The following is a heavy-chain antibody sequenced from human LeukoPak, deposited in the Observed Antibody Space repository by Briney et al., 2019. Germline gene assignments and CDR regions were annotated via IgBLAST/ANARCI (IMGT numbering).Heavy chain of an antibody. Sequence: SETLSLTCTVSGYSISSGYYWGWIRQPPGKGLEWIGSIYHSGSTYYNPSLKSRVTISVDTSKNQFSLKLSSVTAADTAVYYCARVLLTYCDFWSGYYSVSYEDAFDIWGKGTMVTVSS. J-gene: IGHJ3*02. CDR1: GYSISSGYY. CDR3: ARVLLTYCDFWSGYYSVSYEDAFDI. CDR2: IYHSGST. D-gene: IGHD3-3*01. V-gene: IGHV4-38-2*02.